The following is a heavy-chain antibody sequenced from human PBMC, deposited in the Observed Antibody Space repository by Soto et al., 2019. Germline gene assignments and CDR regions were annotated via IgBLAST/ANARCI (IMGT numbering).Heavy chain of an antibody. Sequence: SETLSLTCTVSGGSISSSSYSWGWIRQPPGKGLEWIGSIYYSGSTYYNPSLKSRVTISVDTSKNQFSLKLSSVIAADTAVYYCAATRGVRFDYWGQGTLVTVSS. CDR1: GGSISSSSYS. CDR2: IYYSGST. J-gene: IGHJ4*02. V-gene: IGHV4-39*01. D-gene: IGHD2-8*01. CDR3: AATRGVRFDY.